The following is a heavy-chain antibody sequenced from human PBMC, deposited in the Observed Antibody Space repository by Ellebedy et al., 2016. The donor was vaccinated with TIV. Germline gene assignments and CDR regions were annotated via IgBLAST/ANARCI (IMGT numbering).Heavy chain of an antibody. J-gene: IGHJ4*02. CDR1: GFTVSSNY. V-gene: IGHV3-66*01. CDR2: IYSGGST. CDR3: ARGVDSSGYYFKTYYFDY. Sequence: PGGSLRLSCAASGFTVSSNYMSWVRQAPGKGLEWVSVIYSGGSTYYADSVKGRFTISRDNSKNTLYLQMNSLRAEDTAVYYCARGVDSSGYYFKTYYFDYWGQGTLVTVSS. D-gene: IGHD3-22*01.